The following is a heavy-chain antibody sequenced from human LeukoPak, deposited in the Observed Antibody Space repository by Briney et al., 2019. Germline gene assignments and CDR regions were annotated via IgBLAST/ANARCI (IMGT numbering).Heavy chain of an antibody. CDR2: ISGSGGST. J-gene: IGHJ3*02. CDR3: AKCYYDSSAIDAFDI. Sequence: PGGSLRLSCAASGFTFSSYAMSWVRQAPGKGLEWVSAISGSGGSTYYADSVKGRFTISRDNSTNTLYLQMNSLRAEDTAVYYCAKCYYDSSAIDAFDIWGQGTMVTVSS. D-gene: IGHD3-22*01. V-gene: IGHV3-23*01. CDR1: GFTFSSYA.